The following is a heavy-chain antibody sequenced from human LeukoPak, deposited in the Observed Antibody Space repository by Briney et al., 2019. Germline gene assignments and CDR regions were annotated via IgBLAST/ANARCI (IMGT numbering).Heavy chain of an antibody. D-gene: IGHD4-17*01. CDR2: IIPIFGTA. CDR3: ASSSRTVTSNFDY. J-gene: IGHJ4*02. CDR1: GYTFTSYD. Sequence: GASVKVSCKASGYTFTSYDINWVRQASGQGLEWMGGIIPIFGTANYAQKFQGRVTITADESTSTAYMELSSLRSEDTAVYYCASSSRTVTSNFDYWGQGTLVTVSS. V-gene: IGHV1-69*13.